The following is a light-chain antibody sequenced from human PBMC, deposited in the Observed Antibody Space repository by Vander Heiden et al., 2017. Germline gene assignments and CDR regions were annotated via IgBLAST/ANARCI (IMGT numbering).Light chain of an antibody. CDR3: QQHNNWPPWT. CDR2: AAS. J-gene: IGKJ1*01. Sequence: EIVMTQFPATLSVSPGERATLSCRASQSISSNLAWYQQKPGQAPRLLIYAASIRATDIPARFSGSGSGTEFTLTISSRQSEDFAIYYCQQHNNWPPWTFGQGTKVEIK. CDR1: QSISSN. V-gene: IGKV3-15*01.